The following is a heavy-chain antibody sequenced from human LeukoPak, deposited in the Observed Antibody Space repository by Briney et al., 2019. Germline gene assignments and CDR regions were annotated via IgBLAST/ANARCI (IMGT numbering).Heavy chain of an antibody. CDR2: MYHSGST. D-gene: IGHD6-13*01. Sequence: KPSETLFLTCAVSGYSISRGYYWGWFRQPPGKGLEWIGCMYHSGSTYYNPSLKSRVTISVDKSTNQFSLKLSSVTAADTAVYYCARQGGSSSPYYYYYMDVWGKGTTVTVSS. J-gene: IGHJ6*03. CDR1: GYSISRGYY. V-gene: IGHV4-38-2*01. CDR3: ARQGGSSSPYYYYYMDV.